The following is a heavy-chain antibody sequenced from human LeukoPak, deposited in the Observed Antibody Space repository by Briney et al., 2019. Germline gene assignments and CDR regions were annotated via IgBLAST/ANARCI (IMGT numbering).Heavy chain of an antibody. J-gene: IGHJ6*03. V-gene: IGHV4-61*01. CDR3: ARDKYYDFWSGYLQNYYYYMDV. Sequence: SQTLSLTCTVSGGSVTSGNYYWNWIRQPPGKGLEWIGYIYYSGSTNYNPSLKSRVTISVDTSKNQFSLKLSSVTAADTAVYYCARDKYYDFWSGYLQNYYYYMDVWGKGTTVTVYS. D-gene: IGHD3-3*01. CDR1: GGSVTSGNYY. CDR2: IYYSGST.